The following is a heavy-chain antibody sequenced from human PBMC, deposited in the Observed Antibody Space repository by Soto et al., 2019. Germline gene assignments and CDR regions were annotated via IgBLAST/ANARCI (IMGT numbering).Heavy chain of an antibody. Sequence: PXXTLSLPCTVSGGSISSYYWRWIPQPPGKGLEWIGYIYYSGSTNYNPSLKSRVTISVDTSKNQFSLKLSSVTAADTAVYYCASDLTGTTNWFDPWGQGTLVTVSS. D-gene: IGHD1-7*01. CDR1: GGSISSYY. CDR2: IYYSGST. J-gene: IGHJ5*02. CDR3: ASDLTGTTNWFDP. V-gene: IGHV4-59*01.